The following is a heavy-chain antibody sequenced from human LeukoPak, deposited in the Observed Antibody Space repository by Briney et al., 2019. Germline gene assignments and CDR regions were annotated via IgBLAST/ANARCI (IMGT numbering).Heavy chain of an antibody. CDR1: GFTFSSYG. J-gene: IGHJ6*03. Sequence: GGSLRLSCAASGFTFSSYGMHWVRQAPGKGLEWVAVIWYDGSNKYYADSVKGRFTISRDNSKNTLYLQMNSLRAEDTAVYYCAGDVVVATIRSAGYYYYMDVWGKGTTVTVSS. D-gene: IGHD5-12*01. V-gene: IGHV3-33*01. CDR2: IWYDGSNK. CDR3: AGDVVVATIRSAGYYYYMDV.